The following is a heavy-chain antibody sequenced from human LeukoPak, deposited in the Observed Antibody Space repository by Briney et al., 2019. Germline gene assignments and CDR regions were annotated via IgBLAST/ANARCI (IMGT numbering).Heavy chain of an antibody. V-gene: IGHV3-21*01. J-gene: IGHJ4*02. CDR3: ARSSCGGNCYYLFDY. CDR2: ISSSSVYK. Sequence: GGSLRLSCEASGFTFSDNGMNWGRRAPGKGLEWVSSISSSSVYKFYADSVKGGFTTSRDNAKNSLYLQMDSLRAEDTAVYYCARSSCGGNCYYLFDYWGQGTLVTVAS. D-gene: IGHD2-15*01. CDR1: GFTFSDNG.